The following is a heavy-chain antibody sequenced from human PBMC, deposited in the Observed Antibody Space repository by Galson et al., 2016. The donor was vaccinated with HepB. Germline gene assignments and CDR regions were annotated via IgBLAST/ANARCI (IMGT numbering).Heavy chain of an antibody. Sequence: SLRLSCAASGFTFSGSAMHWVRQASGKGLEWVGRIRSKANSYATAYAASVKGRFTISRDNDRNSLYLQMNSLRDEDTAVYYCARDVDYAFDIWGQGAMVTVSS. CDR1: GFTFSGSA. J-gene: IGHJ3*02. CDR3: ARDVDYAFDI. CDR2: IRSKANSYAT. D-gene: IGHD3-3*01. V-gene: IGHV3-73*01.